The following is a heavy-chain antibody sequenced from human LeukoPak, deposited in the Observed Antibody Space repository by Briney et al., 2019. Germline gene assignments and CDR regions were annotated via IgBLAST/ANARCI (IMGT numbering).Heavy chain of an antibody. CDR2: ITSSGNTI. CDR3: ARVGGSGPPNYYYYYMDV. Sequence: GGSLRLSCAASGFTFSDYYMSWIRQAPGKGLEWVSYITSSGNTIYYADSVKGRFTISRDNAKNSLYLQVNSLRAEDTAVYYCARVGGSGPPNYYYYYMDVWGKGTTVTISS. CDR1: GFTFSDYY. J-gene: IGHJ6*03. D-gene: IGHD3-10*01. V-gene: IGHV3-11*01.